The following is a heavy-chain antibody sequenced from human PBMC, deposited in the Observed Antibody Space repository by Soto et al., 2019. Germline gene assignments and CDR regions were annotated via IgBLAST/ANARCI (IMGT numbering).Heavy chain of an antibody. D-gene: IGHD3-10*01. Sequence: PSETLSLTCPVSGGSISGSSYYWGWIRQPPGKGLEWIANIYYSGKTYYTPSLKSRVTISRDNAKNSLYLQMSSLTGEDTAVYYCARDLSADYWGQGTLVTVSS. CDR3: ARDLSADY. CDR2: IYYSGKT. J-gene: IGHJ4*02. V-gene: IGHV4-39*02. CDR1: GGSISGSSYY.